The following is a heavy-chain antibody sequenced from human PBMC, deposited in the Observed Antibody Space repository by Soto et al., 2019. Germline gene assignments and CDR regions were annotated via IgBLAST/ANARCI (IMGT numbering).Heavy chain of an antibody. Sequence: QVQLVESGGGLVKPGGSLRLSCAASGFTFSDYYMSWIRQAPGKGLEWVSYISSSSSYTNYADSVKGRVTISRDNAKNSLYLQMNSLRAEDTAVYYCARGPGGIVVDNWFDPWGQGTLVTVSS. V-gene: IGHV3-11*06. CDR3: ARGPGGIVVDNWFDP. CDR2: ISSSSSYT. D-gene: IGHD2-15*01. J-gene: IGHJ5*02. CDR1: GFTFSDYY.